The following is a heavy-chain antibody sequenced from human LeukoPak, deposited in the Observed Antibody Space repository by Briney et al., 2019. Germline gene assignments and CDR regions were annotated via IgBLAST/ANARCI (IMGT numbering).Heavy chain of an antibody. J-gene: IGHJ6*02. CDR1: GFTFSSYA. V-gene: IGHV3-30-3*01. CDR3: ARDRRSSSWFPNYYYYGMDV. Sequence: GGSLRLSCAASGFTFSSYAMHWVRQAPGKGLEWVAVISYDGSNKYYADSMKGRFTISRDNSKNTLYLQVNSLRTEDTAVYYCARDRRSSSWFPNYYYYGMDVWGQGTTVTVSS. CDR2: ISYDGSNK. D-gene: IGHD6-13*01.